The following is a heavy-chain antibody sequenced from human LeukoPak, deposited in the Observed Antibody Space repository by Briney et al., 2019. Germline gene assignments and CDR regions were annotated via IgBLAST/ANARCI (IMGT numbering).Heavy chain of an antibody. CDR3: ARGETYYYDRSGYKYGDS. V-gene: IGHV3-48*03. CDR1: GFTLNIYE. CDR2: ISSSGSTV. J-gene: IGHJ5*02. Sequence: GGSLRLSCVASGFTLNIYEMNWFRQAPGKGLEWVSYISSSGSTVKYADSVQGRFTISRDNAKNSLHLQMDSLRAEDTAVYYCARGETYYYDRSGYKYGDSWGQGTLVTVSS. D-gene: IGHD3-22*01.